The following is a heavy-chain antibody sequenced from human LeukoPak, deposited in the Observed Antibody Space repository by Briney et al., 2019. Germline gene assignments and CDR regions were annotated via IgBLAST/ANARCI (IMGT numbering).Heavy chain of an antibody. CDR1: GYTFTSYD. Sequence: GASVKVSCKASGYTFTSYDINWVRQATGQGLEWMGWMNPNSGNTVYAQKFQGRVTMTRNTSISTAYMELSSLRSEDTAVYYCARGRVFCSSTSCYFDYWGQGTLVTVSS. D-gene: IGHD2-2*01. V-gene: IGHV1-8*01. CDR3: ARGRVFCSSTSCYFDY. CDR2: MNPNSGNT. J-gene: IGHJ4*02.